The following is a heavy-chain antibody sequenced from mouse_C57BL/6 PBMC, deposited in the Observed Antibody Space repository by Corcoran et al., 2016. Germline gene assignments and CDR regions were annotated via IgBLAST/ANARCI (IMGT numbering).Heavy chain of an antibody. D-gene: IGHD2-5*01. J-gene: IGHJ3*01. CDR2: INTYSGVP. CDR1: GYTFTTYG. CDR3: ARYSNPPEIAY. V-gene: IGHV9-3*01. Sequence: QIQLVQSGPELKKPGETVKISCKASGYTFTTYGMSWVKQAPGKGLKWMGWINTYSGVPTYADDFKGRFAFSLETSASTAYLQINNLKNEDTATYFCARYSNPPEIAYWGQGTLVTVSA.